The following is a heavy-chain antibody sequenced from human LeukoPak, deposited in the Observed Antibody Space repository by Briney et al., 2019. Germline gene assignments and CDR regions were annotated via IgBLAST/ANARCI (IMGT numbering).Heavy chain of an antibody. J-gene: IGHJ3*02. CDR3: AKVGTGQPSPGVAFDI. D-gene: IGHD3-10*01. CDR1: GFTFSTFG. CDR2: IRYDGSNK. V-gene: IGHV3-30*02. Sequence: GGSLRLSCAASGFTFSTFGMHWVRQAPGKGLEWVAFIRYDGSNKYYADSVKGRFTISRDNSKNTLYLQMNSLRAEDTAVYYCAKVGTGQPSPGVAFDIWGQGTTVTVSS.